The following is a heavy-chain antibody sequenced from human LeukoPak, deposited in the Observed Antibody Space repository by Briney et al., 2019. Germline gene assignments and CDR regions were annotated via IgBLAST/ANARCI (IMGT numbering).Heavy chain of an antibody. J-gene: IGHJ4*02. CDR2: INPNSGGT. D-gene: IGHD2-2*01. CDR1: GYTFTGYY. Sequence: ASVKVSCKASGYTFTGYYMHWVRQAPGQGLEWMGWINPNSGGTNYAQKFQGRVTMTRDTSISTVYMELSRPRSDDTAVYYCARDSCSSTSCLSIDDYWGQGTLVTVSS. V-gene: IGHV1-2*02. CDR3: ARDSCSSTSCLSIDDY.